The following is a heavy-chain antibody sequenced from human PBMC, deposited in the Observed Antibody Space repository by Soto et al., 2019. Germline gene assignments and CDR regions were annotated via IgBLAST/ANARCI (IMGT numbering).Heavy chain of an antibody. J-gene: IGHJ3*02. Sequence: GGSLRLSCAASGFTFSSYDMHWVRQATGKGLEWVSAIGTAGDTYYPGSVKGRFTISRENAKNSLYLQMNSLRAEDTAVYYCARMAEDSGSYRYGAFDIWGQGTMVTVSS. CDR2: IGTAGDT. V-gene: IGHV3-13*01. D-gene: IGHD1-26*01. CDR1: GFTFSSYD. CDR3: ARMAEDSGSYRYGAFDI.